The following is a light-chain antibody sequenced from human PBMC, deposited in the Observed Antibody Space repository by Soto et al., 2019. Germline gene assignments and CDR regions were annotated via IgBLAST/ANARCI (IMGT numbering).Light chain of an antibody. Sequence: QSALTQPASVSGSPGQSITISCTGTSSDVGGYNYVSWYQQHPGKAPQLMIYDVYNRPSGVSHRFSGSKSGDTASLTISGLQAEDEADYYCTSYTSSTPFYVFGTGTKVTVL. CDR1: SSDVGGYNY. V-gene: IGLV2-14*01. J-gene: IGLJ1*01. CDR3: TSYTSSTPFYV. CDR2: DVY.